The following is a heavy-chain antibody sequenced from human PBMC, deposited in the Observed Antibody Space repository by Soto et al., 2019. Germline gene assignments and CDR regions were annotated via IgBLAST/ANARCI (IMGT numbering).Heavy chain of an antibody. CDR2: IVVGSGNT. CDR1: GFTFTSSA. V-gene: IGHV1-58*02. J-gene: IGHJ5*02. Sequence: ASVKVSCKASGFTFTSSAMQWVRQARGQRLEWIGWIVVGSGNTNYAQKFQERVTITRDMSTSTAYMELSSLRSEDTAVYYCAADPYCSSTSCYWGFEPWGQGTLVTVSS. D-gene: IGHD2-2*01. CDR3: AADPYCSSTSCYWGFEP.